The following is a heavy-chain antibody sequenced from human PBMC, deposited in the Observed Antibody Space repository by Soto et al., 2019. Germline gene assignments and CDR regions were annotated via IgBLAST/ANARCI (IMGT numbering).Heavy chain of an antibody. V-gene: IGHV1-18*01. J-gene: IGHJ4*02. CDR2: ISAYNGNT. D-gene: IGHD3-10*01. Sequence: GASVKVSCKASGGTFSSYGFTWVRQAPGQGLEWMGWISAYNGNTNYAQKLQGRVTMTTDTSTSPAYMELRSLRSDDTAVSYRARDPQPSGSGPKCFDYWGQGTLVTVSS. CDR1: GGTFSSYG. CDR3: ARDPQPSGSGPKCFDY.